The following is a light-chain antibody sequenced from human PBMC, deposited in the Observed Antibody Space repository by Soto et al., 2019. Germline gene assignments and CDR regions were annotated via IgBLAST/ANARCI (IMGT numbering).Light chain of an antibody. J-gene: IGKJ2*02. CDR1: QSVSSN. CDR2: GAS. Sequence: EIVMTQSPATLSVSPGERATVSCRASQSVSSNLAWYQQKPGQAPRLLIYGASTRATGIPARFSGSGSGTEFTLTISSLLSEDFAVYYCQQYNNWPLCTFGQGTKLEIK. CDR3: QQYNNWPLCT. V-gene: IGKV3-15*01.